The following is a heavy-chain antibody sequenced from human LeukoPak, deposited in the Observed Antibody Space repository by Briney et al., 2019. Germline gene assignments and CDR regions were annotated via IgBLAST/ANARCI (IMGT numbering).Heavy chain of an antibody. CDR1: GFTFSSYS. J-gene: IGHJ5*02. CDR2: ISSSSSYI. D-gene: IGHD6-13*01. Sequence: GGSLRLSCAASGFTFSSYSMNWVRQAPGKGLEWVSSISSSSSYIYYADSVKGRFTISRDNAKNSLYLQMNSLRAEDTAVYYCARGNHSSSWYRSPSWFDPWGQGTLVTVSS. CDR3: ARGNHSSSWYRSPSWFDP. V-gene: IGHV3-21*01.